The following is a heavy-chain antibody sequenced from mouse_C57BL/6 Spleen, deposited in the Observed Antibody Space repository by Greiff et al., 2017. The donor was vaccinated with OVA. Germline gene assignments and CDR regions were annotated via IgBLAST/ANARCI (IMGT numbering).Heavy chain of an antibody. Sequence: QVQLQQSGPELVKPGASVKISCKASGYSFSSSWMNWVKQRPGKGLEWIGRIYPGDGDTNYNGKFKGKATLTADKYSSTAYMQLSSLTSEDSAVYFCASGEIRGFAYWGQGTLVTVSA. CDR2: IYPGDGDT. CDR1: GYSFSSSW. CDR3: ASGEIRGFAY. V-gene: IGHV1-82*01. J-gene: IGHJ3*01. D-gene: IGHD2-4*01.